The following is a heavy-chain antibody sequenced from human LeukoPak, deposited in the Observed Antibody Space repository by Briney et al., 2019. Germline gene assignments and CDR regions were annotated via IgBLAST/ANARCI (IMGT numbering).Heavy chain of an antibody. CDR1: GFTFNNYA. CDR3: AKGADYVGEDYFDY. D-gene: IGHD3-16*01. V-gene: IGHV3-9*03. CDR2: ISWNSGFI. J-gene: IGHJ4*02. Sequence: GGSLRLSCEASGFTFNNYAMHWVRQAPGKGLEWVSGISWNSGFIAYADSVKGRFTISRDNAKNSLYLKMNSLKPEDMALYYCAKGADYVGEDYFDYWGQGTLVTVSS.